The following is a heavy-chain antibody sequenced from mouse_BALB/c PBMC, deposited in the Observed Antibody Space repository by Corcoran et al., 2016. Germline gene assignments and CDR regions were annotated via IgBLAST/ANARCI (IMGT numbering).Heavy chain of an antibody. V-gene: IGHV14-3*02. J-gene: IGHJ2*01. Sequence: EVQLQQSRTELVTPGPSVKLSCTASGFNLKDTYMHWVKQRPEQGLEWVGRIDPANGNTKYDPKFQGKATITPDTSSNTAYLQLSSLTSEDTAAYYCARGLTIFDYWGQGTTLAVS. CDR2: IDPANGNT. CDR3: ARGLTIFDY. CDR1: GFNLKDTY.